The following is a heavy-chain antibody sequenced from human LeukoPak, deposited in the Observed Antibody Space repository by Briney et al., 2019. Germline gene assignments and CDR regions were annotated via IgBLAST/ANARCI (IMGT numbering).Heavy chain of an antibody. V-gene: IGHV4-39*01. CDR1: GGSISSYH. CDR3: ARHPDTYSSSWYRWFDP. J-gene: IGHJ5*02. Sequence: SETLSLTCTVSGGSISSYHWGWIRQPPGKGLEWIGSMYYSGSTYYNPPLKSRVTIFVDTSKNQFSLKLSSVTAADTAVYYCARHPDTYSSSWYRWFDPWGQGTLVTVSS. CDR2: MYYSGST. D-gene: IGHD6-13*01.